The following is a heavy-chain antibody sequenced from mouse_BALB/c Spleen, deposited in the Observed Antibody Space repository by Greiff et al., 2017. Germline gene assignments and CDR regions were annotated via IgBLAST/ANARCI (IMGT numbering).Heavy chain of an antibody. CDR2: IWWDDDK. V-gene: IGHV8-8*01. CDR3: ARRAITTNLDY. J-gene: IGHJ2*01. CDR1: GFSLSTSGMG. D-gene: IGHD1-1*01. Sequence: QHSQTLSLTCSFSGFSLSTSGMGVGWIRQPSGKGLEWLAHIWWDDDKYYNPSLKSQLTISKDTSRNQVFLKIASVDTADTATYYCARRAITTNLDYWGQGTTLTVSS.